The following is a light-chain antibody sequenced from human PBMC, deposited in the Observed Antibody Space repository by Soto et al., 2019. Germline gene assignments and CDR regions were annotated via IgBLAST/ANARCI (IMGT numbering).Light chain of an antibody. CDR3: QQSYRTPYT. V-gene: IGKV3-20*01. CDR1: QSVSSSY. CDR2: GAS. J-gene: IGKJ2*01. Sequence: EFGLTQSPGPVSLSTGERATLSCRASQSVSSSYLAWYQQKPGQAPRLLIYGASSRATGIPARFSGSGSGTDFTLTINNLQPADFATYYCQQSYRTPYTFGRGTKVDI.